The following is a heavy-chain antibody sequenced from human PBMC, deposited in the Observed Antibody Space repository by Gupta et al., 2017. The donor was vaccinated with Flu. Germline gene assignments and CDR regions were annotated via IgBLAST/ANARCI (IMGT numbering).Heavy chain of an antibody. D-gene: IGHD2-21*02. V-gene: IGHV3-23*01. J-gene: IGHJ4*02. CDR3: AKDLCGQNCYSAFDF. CDR2: IRGRDSVT. Sequence: EVQLLESGGGFVQPGGSLRLSCVASGFTFSDYAMHWVRHAPGEGLVWVSNIRGRDSVTDYADSVKGRFTISRDNSRNTLYLQMHSLRVEDTALYFCAKDLCGQNCYSAFDFWGLGTLVTVSS. CDR1: GFTFSDYA.